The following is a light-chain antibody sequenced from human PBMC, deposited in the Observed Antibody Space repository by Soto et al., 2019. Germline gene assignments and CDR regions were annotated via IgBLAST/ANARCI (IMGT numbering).Light chain of an antibody. CDR2: GVF. CDR1: RSVSSGC. V-gene: IGKV3-20*01. CDR3: KQYDDSII. Sequence: EIVLTQSPDTLSLSPEESATLSCGASRSVSSGCLAWYQQKPGQAPRLLIFGVFTRASGIPDRFSGIGAGTDFTLTISRIEPEDFAVFYCKQYDDSIIFNQGTRLDI. J-gene: IGKJ5*01.